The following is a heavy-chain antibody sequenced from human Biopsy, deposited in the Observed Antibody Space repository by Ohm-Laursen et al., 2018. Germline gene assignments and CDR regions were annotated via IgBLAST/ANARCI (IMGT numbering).Heavy chain of an antibody. V-gene: IGHV3-9*01. D-gene: IGHD3-22*01. CDR1: GFRFDDYA. CDR3: ARDRGQNFYDSTGYYNGMDG. CDR2: ISWISRNT. Sequence: SLRLSCAASGFRFDDYAMHWVRQRPGKGLEWVSGISWISRNTGYADSVKGRFTITRDNAKNSLYLQMNSLRPEDTALYYCARDRGQNFYDSTGYYNGMDGWGQGATVTVAS. J-gene: IGHJ6*02.